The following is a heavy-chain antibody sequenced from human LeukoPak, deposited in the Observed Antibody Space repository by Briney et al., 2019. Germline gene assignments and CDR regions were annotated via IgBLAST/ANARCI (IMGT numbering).Heavy chain of an antibody. CDR3: ARDQEGAFDI. Sequence: GGSLRLSCAASGFTFSSYGMHWVRQAPGKGLEWVAFIRYDGSNKYYADSVKGRFTFSRDNSKNTLYLQMNSLRAEDTAVYYCARDQEGAFDIWGQGTMVTVSS. CDR2: IRYDGSNK. J-gene: IGHJ3*02. CDR1: GFTFSSYG. V-gene: IGHV3-30*02.